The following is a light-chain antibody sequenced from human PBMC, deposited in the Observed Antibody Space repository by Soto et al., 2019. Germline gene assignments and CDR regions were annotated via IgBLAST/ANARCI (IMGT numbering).Light chain of an antibody. CDR1: QSVLYSSNNENY. Sequence: DIVMTQSPDSLAVSLGERATINCKSSQSVLYSSNNENYLAWYQQKPGQPPKLLIYWASTRESGVPDRFSGSGSATDFTLTISSLQAEDLAIYYCQQYYSTPRTFGQGTKVEIK. J-gene: IGKJ1*01. CDR2: WAS. CDR3: QQYYSTPRT. V-gene: IGKV4-1*01.